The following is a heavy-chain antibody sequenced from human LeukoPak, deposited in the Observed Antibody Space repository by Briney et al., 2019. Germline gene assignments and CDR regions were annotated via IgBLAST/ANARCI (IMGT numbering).Heavy chain of an antibody. Sequence: PGGSLRLSCAASGFTFSSYAMSWVRQAPGKGLEWVSAISGSGGSTYYADSVKGRFTISRDNSKNTLYLQMNSLRAEDTAVYYCANAGWLVKYYFDFGGQGTLVTVFS. J-gene: IGHJ4*02. CDR1: GFTFSSYA. D-gene: IGHD6-19*01. CDR2: ISGSGGST. CDR3: ANAGWLVKYYFDF. V-gene: IGHV3-23*01.